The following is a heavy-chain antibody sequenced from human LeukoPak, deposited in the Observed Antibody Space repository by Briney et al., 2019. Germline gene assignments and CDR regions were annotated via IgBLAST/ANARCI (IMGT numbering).Heavy chain of an antibody. CDR3: ARARWLQLPDY. CDR1: GGSISSYY. Sequence: SETLSLTCTVSGGSISSYYWSWIRQPPGKGLEWIGYIYYSGSTNYNPSLKSRVTISVDTSKNQFSLKLSSVTAADTAVYYCARARWLQLPDYWGQGTLVTVSS. D-gene: IGHD5-24*01. J-gene: IGHJ4*02. CDR2: IYYSGST. V-gene: IGHV4-59*08.